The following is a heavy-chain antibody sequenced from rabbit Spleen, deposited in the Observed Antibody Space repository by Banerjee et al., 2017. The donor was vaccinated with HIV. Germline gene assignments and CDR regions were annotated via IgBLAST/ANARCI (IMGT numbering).Heavy chain of an antibody. CDR2: IYTGSSGST. Sequence: QSLEESGGDLVKPGASLTLTCTASGFSFSSSDYMCWVRQAPGKGLEWIGCIYTGSSGSTYYASWAKGRFTCSKTSSTTVTLQMTSLTAADTATYFCARDAGSSFSTYGMDLWGPGTLVTVS. D-gene: IGHD8-1*01. J-gene: IGHJ6*01. V-gene: IGHV1S40*01. CDR3: ARDAGSSFSTYGMDL. CDR1: GFSFSSSDY.